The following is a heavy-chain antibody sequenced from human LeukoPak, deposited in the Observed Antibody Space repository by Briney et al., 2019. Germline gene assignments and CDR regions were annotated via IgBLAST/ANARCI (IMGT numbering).Heavy chain of an antibody. CDR1: GFTFSSYS. D-gene: IGHD6-19*01. CDR2: ISSSSSYI. V-gene: IGHV3-21*01. Sequence: PGGSLRLSCAASGFTFSSYSMNWVRQAPGKGLEWVSSISSSSSYIYYADSVKGRFTISRDNAKNSLYLQMNSLRAEDTAVYYCARDKGIAVAGSGFFDPWGQGTLVTVSS. CDR3: ARDKGIAVAGSGFFDP. J-gene: IGHJ5*02.